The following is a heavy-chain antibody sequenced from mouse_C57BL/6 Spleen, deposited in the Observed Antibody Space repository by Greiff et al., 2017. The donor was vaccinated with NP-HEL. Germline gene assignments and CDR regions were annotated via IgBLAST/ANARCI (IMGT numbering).Heavy chain of an antibody. V-gene: IGHV1-69*01. D-gene: IGHD2-4*01. CDR1: GYTFTSYW. CDR3: ARGRLRRGENAMDY. Sequence: VQLQQPGAELVMPGASVKLSCKASGYTFTSYWLHWVKQRPGQGLEWIGEIDPSDSYTNYNQKFKGKSTLTVDKSSSTAYMQLSSLTSEDSAVYYCARGRLRRGENAMDYWGQGTSVTVSS. CDR2: IDPSDSYT. J-gene: IGHJ4*01.